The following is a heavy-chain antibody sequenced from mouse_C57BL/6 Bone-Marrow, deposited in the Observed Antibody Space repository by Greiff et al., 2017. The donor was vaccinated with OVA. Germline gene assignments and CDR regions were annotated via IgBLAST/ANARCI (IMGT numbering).Heavy chain of an antibody. Sequence: VKLMESGPELVKPGASVKISCKASGYAFSSSWMNWVKQRPGKGLEWIGRIYPGDGDTNYNGKFKGKATLTADKSSSTAYMQLSSLTSEDSAVYFWARHEDGYYASYCDYGGQGTTLTVSS. V-gene: IGHV1-82*01. CDR3: ARHEDGYYASYCDY. CDR2: IYPGDGDT. J-gene: IGHJ2*01. CDR1: GYAFSSSW. D-gene: IGHD2-3*01.